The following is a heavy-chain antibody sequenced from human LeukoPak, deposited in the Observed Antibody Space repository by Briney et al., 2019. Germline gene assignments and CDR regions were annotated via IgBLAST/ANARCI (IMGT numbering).Heavy chain of an antibody. CDR3: ARGKRPFYGSGSYVDY. V-gene: IGHV4-34*01. J-gene: IGHJ4*02. Sequence: SETLSLTCAVYGGSFSGYYWSWIRQPPGKGLEWIGEINHSGSTNCNPSLKSRVTISVDTSKNQFSLKLSSVTAADTAVYYCARGKRPFYGSGSYVDYWGQGTLVTVSS. CDR2: INHSGST. CDR1: GGSFSGYY. D-gene: IGHD3-10*01.